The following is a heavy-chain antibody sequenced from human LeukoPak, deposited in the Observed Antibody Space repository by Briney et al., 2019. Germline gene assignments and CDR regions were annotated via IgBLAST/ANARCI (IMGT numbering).Heavy chain of an antibody. J-gene: IGHJ3*02. D-gene: IGHD6-13*01. CDR2: IHSSGGT. V-gene: IGHV4-4*07. Sequence: SETLSLTCTVSGVSISRYYWSWIRQPAGKGLEWIGHIHSSGGTNYNPSLKSRVTMSVDMSKNQFSLRLSSVTAADTAVYYCARAGSSWSGDAFDIWGQGTMVTVSS. CDR1: GVSISRYY. CDR3: ARAGSSWSGDAFDI.